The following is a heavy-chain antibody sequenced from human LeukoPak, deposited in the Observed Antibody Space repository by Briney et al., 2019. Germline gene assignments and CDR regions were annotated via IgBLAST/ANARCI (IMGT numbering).Heavy chain of an antibody. CDR2: INWNSGSI. CDR3: AKARGYYYDSSGSLDY. V-gene: IGHV3-9*03. Sequence: GGSLRLSCAASGFTFDDYAMHWVRQAPGKGLEWVSGINWNSGSIGYADSVKGRFTISRDNAKSSLYLQMNTLRAEDMALYYCAKARGYYYDSSGSLDYWGQGTLVTVSS. D-gene: IGHD3-22*01. CDR1: GFTFDDYA. J-gene: IGHJ4*02.